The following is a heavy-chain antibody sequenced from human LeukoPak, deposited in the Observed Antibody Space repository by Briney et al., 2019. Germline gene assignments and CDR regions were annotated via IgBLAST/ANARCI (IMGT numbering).Heavy chain of an antibody. CDR1: GGSISSGGYY. CDR2: IYYSGST. CDR3: ARVSMGGTYYYFDP. J-gene: IGHJ4*02. Sequence: PSETLSLTCTVSGGSISSGGYYWSWIRQHPGKGLEWIGYIYYSGSTYYNPSLKSRVTISVDTSKNQFSLKLSSVTAADTAVYYCARVSMGGTYYYFDPWGQGILVTVSS. D-gene: IGHD1-26*01. V-gene: IGHV4-31*03.